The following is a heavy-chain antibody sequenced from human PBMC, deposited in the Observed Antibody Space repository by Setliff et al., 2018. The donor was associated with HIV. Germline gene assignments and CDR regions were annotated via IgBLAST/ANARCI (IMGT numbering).Heavy chain of an antibody. V-gene: IGHV5-51*01. CDR3: AKKGGDQWLFGGYAFDI. Sequence: GESLKISCKASGYSFSSYWIGWVRQMPGKGLEWMGIIFPGDSDIKYNPSFQGQVTISVDKSITTAYLQWSSLKASDTAIYYCAKKGGDQWLFGGYAFDIWGQGTMVTVS. CDR1: GYSFSSYW. J-gene: IGHJ3*02. D-gene: IGHD3-22*01. CDR2: IFPGDSDI.